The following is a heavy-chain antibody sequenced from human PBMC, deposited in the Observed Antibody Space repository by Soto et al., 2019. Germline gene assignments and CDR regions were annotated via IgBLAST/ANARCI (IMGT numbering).Heavy chain of an antibody. V-gene: IGHV2-5*02. D-gene: IGHD3-3*01. CDR2: IYWADDK. J-gene: IGHJ4*02. Sequence: QITLNESGATVVRPTETLTLTCRFSGFSLTTSGVGVGWIRQSPGKAPEWLALIYWADDKRYSASLKSRLPITKDTSKTQVVLTVSDLDPTDTATYYCAHRVLRTVFGLVTTAAIFFDFWGPGTPVAVSS. CDR3: AHRVLRTVFGLVTTAAIFFDF. CDR1: GFSLTTSGVG.